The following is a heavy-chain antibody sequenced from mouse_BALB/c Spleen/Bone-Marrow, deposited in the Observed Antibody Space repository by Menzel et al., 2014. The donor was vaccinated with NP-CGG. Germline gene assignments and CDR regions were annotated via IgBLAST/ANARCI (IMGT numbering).Heavy chain of an antibody. CDR1: GYTFTSYT. Sequence: VQLQESGAELARPGASVKMSCKASGYTFTSYTMHWVKQRPGQGLEWIGYINPSSGYTNYNQKFKDKSTLTEDKSSSTAYMQLSRLTYEASAVYYCAIYDYGVTYFDVWGAGTTVTVSS. V-gene: IGHV1-4*01. J-gene: IGHJ1*01. CDR2: INPSSGYT. D-gene: IGHD2-4*01. CDR3: AIYDYGVTYFDV.